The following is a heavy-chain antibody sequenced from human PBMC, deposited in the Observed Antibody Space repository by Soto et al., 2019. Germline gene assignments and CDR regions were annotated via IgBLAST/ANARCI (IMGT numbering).Heavy chain of an antibody. J-gene: IGHJ4*02. V-gene: IGHV3-11*06. CDR3: ARSGDSSGYFWGIDY. Sequence: QVQLVESGGGLVKPGGSLRLSCAASGFTFSDYYMTWIRQAPGTGLEWVSYISSSSGHTNYADSVKGRFTISRDNAKNSLSLQMDSLRAEDTAVYYCARSGDSSGYFWGIDYWGQGTLVTVSS. D-gene: IGHD3-22*01. CDR1: GFTFSDYY. CDR2: ISSSSGHT.